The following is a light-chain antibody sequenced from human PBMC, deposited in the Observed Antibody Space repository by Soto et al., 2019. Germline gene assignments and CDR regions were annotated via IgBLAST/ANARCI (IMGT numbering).Light chain of an antibody. CDR2: DAS. CDR1: QSVNSC. Sequence: EIVLTQSPATLSLSPGERATLSCRASQSVNSCLAWYQQKPGQAPRLLIYDASNRATGIPARFSGSGSGTDFTLTISSLEPEDFAVYYCQQRSNWPTFGQGTKLEIK. J-gene: IGKJ2*01. CDR3: QQRSNWPT. V-gene: IGKV3-11*01.